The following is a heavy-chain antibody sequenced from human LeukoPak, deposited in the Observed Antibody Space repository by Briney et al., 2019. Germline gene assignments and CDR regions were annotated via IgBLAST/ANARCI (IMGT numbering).Heavy chain of an antibody. CDR1: GYTFTSYG. Sequence: GASVKVSCKASGYTFTSYGISWVRQAPGQGLEWMGWISAYNGNTNYAQKLQGRVTMTTDTSTSTAYMELRSLRSDDTAVYYCARVDCGGTSCKALPEYWGQGTLVTVSS. D-gene: IGHD2-2*01. CDR2: ISAYNGNT. CDR3: ARVDCGGTSCKALPEY. V-gene: IGHV1-18*01. J-gene: IGHJ4*02.